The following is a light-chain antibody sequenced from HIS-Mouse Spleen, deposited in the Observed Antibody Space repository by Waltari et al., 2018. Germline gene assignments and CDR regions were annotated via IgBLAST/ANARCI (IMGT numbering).Light chain of an antibody. V-gene: IGLV2-14*01. Sequence: QSALTQPASVSGSPGQSITISCTGTSSDVGGYNYVSWYQQHPGKAPKLMIYEVSNRPSGVSNRFSGSKSGNTASLTISGLQAEDEADYYCSSYTSSSTFFGTGTK. CDR1: SSDVGGYNY. CDR3: SSYTSSSTF. J-gene: IGLJ1*01. CDR2: EVS.